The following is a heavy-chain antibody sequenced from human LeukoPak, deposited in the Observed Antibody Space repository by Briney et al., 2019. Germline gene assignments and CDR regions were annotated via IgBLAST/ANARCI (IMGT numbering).Heavy chain of an antibody. D-gene: IGHD5-24*01. CDR2: IYSDGSA. CDR1: GFAVSTNY. Sequence: PGGSLRLSCAASGFAVSTNYLSWVRQAPGKGLEWVSVIYSDGSAYYTDSVKGRFTISRDNSKNTLYLQMNSLRPEDTAVYYCARDQRSEGYYPWGWFDPWGQGTLVTVSS. V-gene: IGHV3-66*02. J-gene: IGHJ5*02. CDR3: ARDQRSEGYYPWGWFDP.